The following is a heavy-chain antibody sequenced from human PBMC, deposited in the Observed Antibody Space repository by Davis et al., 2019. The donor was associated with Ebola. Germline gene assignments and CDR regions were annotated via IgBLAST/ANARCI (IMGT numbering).Heavy chain of an antibody. J-gene: IGHJ4*02. CDR3: GASYYDSSGYYSPPYLDS. Sequence: SETLSLTCAVYGGSFSGYYWSWIRQPPGKGLEWIGEINHSGSTNYNPSLETRVTMSIDTSRNHFSLKLSSVTAADTAVYYCGASYYDSSGYYSPPYLDSWGQGTLVTVSS. CDR2: INHSGST. V-gene: IGHV4-34*03. D-gene: IGHD3-22*01. CDR1: GGSFSGYY.